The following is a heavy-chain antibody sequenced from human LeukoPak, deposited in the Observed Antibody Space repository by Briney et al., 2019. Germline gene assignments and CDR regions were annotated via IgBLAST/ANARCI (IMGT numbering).Heavy chain of an antibody. CDR3: VREFWYRFDN. D-gene: IGHD6-13*01. CDR2: ISSDGTAN. V-gene: IGHV3-11*04. CDR1: GFIFSDYY. J-gene: IGHJ4*02. Sequence: PGGSLRLSCAASGFIFSDYYMSWIRQAPGKGLEFVSYISSDGTANYYADSVKGRFTISWDNAQNLVYLEMTNLRGEDSTVYYCVREFWYRFDNWGQGTVVTVSS.